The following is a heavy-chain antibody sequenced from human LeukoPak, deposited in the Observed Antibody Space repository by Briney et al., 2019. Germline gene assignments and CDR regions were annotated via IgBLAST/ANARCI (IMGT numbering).Heavy chain of an antibody. J-gene: IGHJ6*04. CDR1: GFTFSSYG. Sequence: GGSLRLSCAASGFTFSSYGMHWVRQAPGKGLEWVAFIRNDGSNHYYADSVKGRFTISRDNSKNNVYLQMYSLRAEDTAVYYCAELGITMIGGVWGKGTTVTISS. D-gene: IGHD3-10*02. CDR2: IRNDGSNH. CDR3: AELGITMIGGV. V-gene: IGHV3-30*02.